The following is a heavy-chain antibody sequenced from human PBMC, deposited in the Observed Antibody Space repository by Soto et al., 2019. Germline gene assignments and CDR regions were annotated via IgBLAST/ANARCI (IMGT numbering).Heavy chain of an antibody. D-gene: IGHD2-2*01. Sequence: SETLSHTCTVSGGSSISYYWSWIRQPTGKGLEWIGYIYYSGSTNYNPSLKSRVTISVDTSKNQFSLKLSSVTAADTAVYYCARLVVVPAASYYFDYWGQGTLVTVSS. CDR2: IYYSGST. CDR1: GGSSISYY. CDR3: ARLVVVPAASYYFDY. V-gene: IGHV4-59*08. J-gene: IGHJ4*02.